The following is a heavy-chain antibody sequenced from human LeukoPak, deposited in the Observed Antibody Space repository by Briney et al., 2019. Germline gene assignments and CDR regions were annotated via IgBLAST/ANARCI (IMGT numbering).Heavy chain of an antibody. CDR2: IYPGDSDT. J-gene: IGHJ6*03. V-gene: IGHV5-51*01. CDR3: ARHVIAVAGKNYYYYMDV. D-gene: IGHD6-19*01. Sequence: GESLKISRKGSGYSFTSYWIGWVRQMPGKGLEWMGIIYPGDSDTTYSPSFQGQVTISADKSISTAYLQWSSLKASDTAMYYCARHVIAVAGKNYYYYMDVWGKGTTVTVSS. CDR1: GYSFTSYW.